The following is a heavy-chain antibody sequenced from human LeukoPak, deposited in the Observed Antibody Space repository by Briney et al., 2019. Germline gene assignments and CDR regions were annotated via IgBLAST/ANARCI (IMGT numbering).Heavy chain of an antibody. J-gene: IGHJ3*02. CDR1: GYTFTSYY. D-gene: IGHD2-21*02. CDR3: ARGETAYDAFDI. Sequence: ASVKVSCKASGYTFTSYYMHWVRQAPGQGLEWMGIINPSGGSTSYAQKPQGRVTMTTDTSTSTAYMELRSLRSDDTAVYYCARGETAYDAFDIWGQGTMVTVSS. CDR2: INPSGGST. V-gene: IGHV1-46*01.